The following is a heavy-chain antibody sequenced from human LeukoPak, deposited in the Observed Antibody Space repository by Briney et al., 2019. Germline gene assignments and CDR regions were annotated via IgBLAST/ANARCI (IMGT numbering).Heavy chain of an antibody. CDR3: ARGISVAVAGIGDY. J-gene: IGHJ4*02. D-gene: IGHD6-19*01. Sequence: ASVKVSCKASGYTFTGYYTHWVRQAPGQGLEWMGWINPNSGGTNYAQKFQGRVTMTRDTSISTAYMELSRLRSDDTAVYYCARGISVAVAGIGDYWGQGTLVTVSS. CDR1: GYTFTGYY. CDR2: INPNSGGT. V-gene: IGHV1-2*02.